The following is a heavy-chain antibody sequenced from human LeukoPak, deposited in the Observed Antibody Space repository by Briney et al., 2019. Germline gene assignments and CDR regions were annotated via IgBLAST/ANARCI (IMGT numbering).Heavy chain of an antibody. CDR3: ASRKLGNDY. CDR1: GGSISSYY. Sequence: SETLSLTCTVSGGSISSYYWVWIRQPPGKGLEWIGSIYRSGSTNYNPSLKSRVTISADTSKNQFSLKLISVTAADTAVYYCASRKLGNDYWGQGTLVTVSS. CDR2: IYRSGST. V-gene: IGHV4-59*01. D-gene: IGHD7-27*01. J-gene: IGHJ4*02.